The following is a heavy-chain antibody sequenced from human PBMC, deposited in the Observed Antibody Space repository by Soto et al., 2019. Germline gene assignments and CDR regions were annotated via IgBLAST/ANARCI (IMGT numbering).Heavy chain of an antibody. Sequence: QVHLVQSGAEVKKPGASVQVSCKASGYTFTSYYIHWVRQAPGQGLEWMGRINPSDSSTIYAQNFQGRVTVTRDTSTSTLYMELSTLRSDDTAVYYCARDGHKWDFDYWGQGTLVTVSS. CDR2: INPSDSST. CDR3: ARDGHKWDFDY. CDR1: GYTFTSYY. J-gene: IGHJ4*02. D-gene: IGHD1-26*01. V-gene: IGHV1-46*01.